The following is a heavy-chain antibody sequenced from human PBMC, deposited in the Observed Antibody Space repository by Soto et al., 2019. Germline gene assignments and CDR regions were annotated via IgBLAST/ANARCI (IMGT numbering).Heavy chain of an antibody. CDR1: GFTFSSYS. CDR3: AAGSGSGGVGLPHYYYYYGMDV. Sequence: PGGSLRLSCAASGFTFSSYSMNWVRQAPGKGLEWVSYISSSSSTIYYADSVKGRFTISRDNAKNSLYLQMNSLRAEDTAVYYCAAGSGSGGVGLPHYYYYYGMDVLGQGTTVTVSS. J-gene: IGHJ6*02. V-gene: IGHV3-48*01. D-gene: IGHD3-10*01. CDR2: ISSSSSTI.